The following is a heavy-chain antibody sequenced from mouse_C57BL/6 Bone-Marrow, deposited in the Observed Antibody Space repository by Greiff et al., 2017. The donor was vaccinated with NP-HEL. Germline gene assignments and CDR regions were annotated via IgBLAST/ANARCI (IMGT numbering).Heavy chain of an antibody. CDR2: IYPRSGNT. CDR1: GYTFTSYG. D-gene: IGHD1-1*01. J-gene: IGHJ4*01. V-gene: IGHV1-81*01. Sequence: QVQLKESGAELARPGASVKLSCKASGYTFTSYGISWVKQRTGQGLEWIGEIYPRSGNTYYHEKFKGKATLTADKSSSTAYMELRSLTSEDSAVYFCARYYYGSSTFYAMDYWGQGTSVTVSS. CDR3: ARYYYGSSTFYAMDY.